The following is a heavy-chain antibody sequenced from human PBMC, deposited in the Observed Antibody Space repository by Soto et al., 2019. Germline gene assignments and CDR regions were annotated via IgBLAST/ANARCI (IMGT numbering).Heavy chain of an antibody. CDR1: DGYLSSGGDY. V-gene: IGHV4-31*03. J-gene: IGHJ5*02. D-gene: IGHD3-22*01. CDR3: ARDKTGAYYYDSSGYPGWVDP. Sequence: TQCHTYTVSDGYLSSGGDYWSWKSQHPGKGLELIGYIYYSGSTYYNPSLKSRVTISVDTSKNQFSLKLSSVTAADTAVYYCARDKTGAYYYDSSGYPGWVDPWGQGTLVTVFS. CDR2: IYYSGST.